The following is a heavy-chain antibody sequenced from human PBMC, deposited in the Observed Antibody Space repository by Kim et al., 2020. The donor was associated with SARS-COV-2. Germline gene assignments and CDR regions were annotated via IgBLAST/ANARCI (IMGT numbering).Heavy chain of an antibody. CDR2: INARRTT. V-gene: IGHV3-23*01. D-gene: IGHD6-6*01. CDR1: GFSFVDYA. CDR3: AKTIVEARFFDY. Sequence: GGSLRLSCAASGFSFVDYARGWVRQAPGKGLEWVSTINARRTTYYSDSVKGRFTISRDSSKNVVDLQMNSLRADDTAVYYCAKTIVEARFFDYWGQGTLV. J-gene: IGHJ4*02.